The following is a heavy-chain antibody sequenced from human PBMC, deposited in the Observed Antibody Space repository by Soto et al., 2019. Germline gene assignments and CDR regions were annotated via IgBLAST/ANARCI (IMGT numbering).Heavy chain of an antibody. CDR1: GFTFSSYV. D-gene: IGHD3-22*01. CDR2: ISYDGSNK. CDR3: AKDPDRDGDNPAYFDY. J-gene: IGHJ4*02. Sequence: QVQLVESGGGVVQPGRSLRLSCAASGFTFSSYVMHWVRQAPGKGLEWVAVISYDGSNKYYADSVKGRFTISRDNSKNTRYLQMNSRRAEDTAVYYCAKDPDRDGDNPAYFDYWGQGTLVTVSS. V-gene: IGHV3-30*18.